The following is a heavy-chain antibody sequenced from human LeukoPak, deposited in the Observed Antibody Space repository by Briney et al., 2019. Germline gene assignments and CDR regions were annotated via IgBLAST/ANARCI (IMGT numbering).Heavy chain of an antibody. CDR1: GDSVSSNSAA. V-gene: IGHV6-1*01. J-gene: IGHJ4*02. D-gene: IGHD5-18*01. CDR2: TYYRSKWYN. CDR3: ARQTAKNVDTARFDY. Sequence: SQTLSLACAISGDSVSSNSAAWNWIRQSPSRGLEWLGRTYYRSKWYNDYAVSVKSRITINPDTSKNQFSLRLSSVTAADTAVYYCARQTAKNVDTARFDYWGQGTLVTVSS.